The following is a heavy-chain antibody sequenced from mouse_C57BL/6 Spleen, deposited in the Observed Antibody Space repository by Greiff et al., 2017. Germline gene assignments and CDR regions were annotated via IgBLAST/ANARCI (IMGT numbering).Heavy chain of an antibody. D-gene: IGHD2-4*01. V-gene: IGHV1-26*01. CDR1: GYTFTDYY. J-gene: IGHJ4*01. CDR2: INPNNGGT. Sequence: EVQLQQSGPELVKPGASVKISCKASGYTFTDYYMNWVKQSHGKSLEWIGDINPNNGGTSYNQKFKGKATLTVDKSSSTAYMELRSLTSEDSAVYYCGYYDYDGVKYAMDYWGQGTSVTVSS. CDR3: GYYDYDGVKYAMDY.